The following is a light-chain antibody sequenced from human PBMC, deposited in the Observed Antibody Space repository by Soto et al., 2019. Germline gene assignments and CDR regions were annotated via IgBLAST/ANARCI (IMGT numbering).Light chain of an antibody. J-gene: IGKJ4*01. CDR2: GAS. CDR3: QQYNNWLT. CDR1: QSVSSN. V-gene: IGKV3-15*01. Sequence: EIVMTQSPATLSVSPGERATRSCRASQSVSSNLAWYQQKPGQAPRLLIYGASTRATGIPARFSGSGSGTEFTLTISSLQSEDVAVYYCQQYNNWLTFGGGTKVEIK.